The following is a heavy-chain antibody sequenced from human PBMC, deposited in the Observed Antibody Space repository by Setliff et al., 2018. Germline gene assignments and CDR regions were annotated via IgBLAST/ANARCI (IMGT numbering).Heavy chain of an antibody. CDR2: IYDTGST. V-gene: IGHV4-61*01. CDR1: GGSVSSGSYY. CDR3: ARHGPTRTDSWFDSFDV. Sequence: SETLSLTCTVSGGSVSSGSYYWSWIRQSPGKGLEWIGYIYDTGSTNSDPSLKSRVTMSVDTSKNQVSLKMTSVTAADTAVYYCARHGPTRTDSWFDSFDVWGQGTKVTVSS. D-gene: IGHD2-8*01. J-gene: IGHJ3*01.